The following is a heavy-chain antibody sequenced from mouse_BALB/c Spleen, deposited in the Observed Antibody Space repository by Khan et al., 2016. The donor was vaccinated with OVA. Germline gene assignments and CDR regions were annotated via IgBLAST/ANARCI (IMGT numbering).Heavy chain of an antibody. CDR1: GYSITSDYA. J-gene: IGHJ3*01. Sequence: VQLKESGPGLVKPSQSLSLTCTVTGYSITSDYAWNWIRQFPGNKLEWMGYIKYSGSTNYNPSLKSRISITRDTSQNHFFLQLHSLTTEDTATYYCANGYYFFDYWGQGTLVTVSA. V-gene: IGHV3-2*02. D-gene: IGHD2-3*01. CDR2: IKYSGST. CDR3: ANGYYFFDY.